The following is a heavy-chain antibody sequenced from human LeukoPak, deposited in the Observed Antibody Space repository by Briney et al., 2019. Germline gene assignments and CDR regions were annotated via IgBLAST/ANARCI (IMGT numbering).Heavy chain of an antibody. CDR1: GGSISSGGYS. J-gene: IGHJ3*02. Sequence: SQTLSLTCAVSGGSISSGGYSWSWIRQPPGKGLEWIGYIYYSGSTYYNPSLKSRVTISVDTSKNQFSLKLSSVTAADTAVYYCARRGDIVATIRRRLNAFDIWGQGTMVTVSS. D-gene: IGHD5-12*01. CDR2: IYYSGST. V-gene: IGHV4-30-4*07. CDR3: ARRGDIVATIRRRLNAFDI.